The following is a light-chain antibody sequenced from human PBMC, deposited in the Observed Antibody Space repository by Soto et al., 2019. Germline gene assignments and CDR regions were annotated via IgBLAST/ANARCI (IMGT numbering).Light chain of an antibody. Sequence: QSALTQPASVSGSPGQSITISCTGTSSDVGSYNYVSWYQQHPGKAPKLIIYEVSYRPSGVSSRFSGSKSGNTASLTISGLQAEDEADYYCGSYTSDSTVFGGGTNLTVL. CDR1: SSDVGSYNY. CDR2: EVS. V-gene: IGLV2-14*01. CDR3: GSYTSDSTV. J-gene: IGLJ2*01.